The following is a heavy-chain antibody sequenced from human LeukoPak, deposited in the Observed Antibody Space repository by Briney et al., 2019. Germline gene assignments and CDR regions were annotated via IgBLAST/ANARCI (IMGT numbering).Heavy chain of an antibody. Sequence: HPSETLSLTCAVYGGSFSGYYWSWIRQPPGKGLEWIGEINHSGSTNYNPSLKSRVTISVDTSKNQFSLKLSSVTAADTAVYYCASGLPYCSSTSCYVGYYFDYWGQGTLVTVSS. D-gene: IGHD2-2*01. CDR1: GGSFSGYY. J-gene: IGHJ4*02. CDR2: INHSGST. V-gene: IGHV4-34*01. CDR3: ASGLPYCSSTSCYVGYYFDY.